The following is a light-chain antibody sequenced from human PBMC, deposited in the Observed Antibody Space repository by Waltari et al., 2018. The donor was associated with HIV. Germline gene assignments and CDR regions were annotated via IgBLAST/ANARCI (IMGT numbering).Light chain of an antibody. CDR3: QQYNNWPPLT. Sequence: ELVLTQSPATLSVSPGERATLSCRPSQSVSSNLAWYQQKPGLAPRLLIYGASTRATGIPARISGSGSGTEVTLTISSLQSEDFAVYYCQQYNNWPPLTFGGGTKVEIK. J-gene: IGKJ4*01. CDR1: QSVSSN. CDR2: GAS. V-gene: IGKV3-15*01.